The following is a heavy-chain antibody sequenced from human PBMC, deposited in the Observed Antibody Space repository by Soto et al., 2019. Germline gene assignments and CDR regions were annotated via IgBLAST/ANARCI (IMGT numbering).Heavy chain of an antibody. CDR3: ARGEEEGNYFDN. V-gene: IGHV3-33*01. CDR2: IWHDGSFK. CDR1: GFTFRSYG. J-gene: IGHJ4*02. Sequence: QVQLVESGGGVVQPGRSLRLSCAASGFTFRSYGMHWVRQAPGKGLEWVASIWHDGSFKYEADSVKGRFTISRDNSKNTLSLQMNSLRADDTGAYYCARGEEEGNYFDNWGLGTLVTVSS.